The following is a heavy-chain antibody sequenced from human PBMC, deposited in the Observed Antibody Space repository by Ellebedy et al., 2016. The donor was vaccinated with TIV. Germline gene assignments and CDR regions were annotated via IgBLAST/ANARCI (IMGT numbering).Heavy chain of an antibody. CDR2: IFHSGST. Sequence: MPSETLSLTCAVSGGSTSITNWWSWVRQAPGKGLEWIGEIFHSGSTNYNPSLKSRVTISVDKSKNQFSLKLSSVTAADTAVYYCARGYSGYDSYNWFDPWGQGTLVTVSS. CDR1: GGSTSITNW. J-gene: IGHJ5*02. CDR3: ARGYSGYDSYNWFDP. V-gene: IGHV4-4*02. D-gene: IGHD5-12*01.